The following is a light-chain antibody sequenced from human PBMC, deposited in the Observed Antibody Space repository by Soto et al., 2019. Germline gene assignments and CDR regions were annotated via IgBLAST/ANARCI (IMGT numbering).Light chain of an antibody. J-gene: IGKJ4*01. CDR3: QQSYSSLALT. Sequence: DIQMTQSPSSLSASVGDRVTITCRASQSISSHLNWYQQRPGKAPKLLIYAASSLQSGVPSRFSGSGSGTDFTLTSSSLHPEDFATYYCQQSYSSLALTFGGGTKVEIK. CDR1: QSISSH. CDR2: AAS. V-gene: IGKV1-39*01.